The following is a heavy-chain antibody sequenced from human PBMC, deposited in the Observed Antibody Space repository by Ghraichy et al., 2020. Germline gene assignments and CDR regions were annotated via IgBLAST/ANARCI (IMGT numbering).Heavy chain of an antibody. CDR3: ASARRGYSYGDFDY. Sequence: LSLTCAASGFTFSSYAMSWVRQAPGKGLEWVSAISGSGGSTYYADSVKGRFTISRDNSKNTLYLQMNSLRAEDTAVYYCASARRGYSYGDFDYWGQGTLVTVSS. V-gene: IGHV3-23*01. CDR1: GFTFSSYA. J-gene: IGHJ4*02. CDR2: ISGSGGST. D-gene: IGHD5-18*01.